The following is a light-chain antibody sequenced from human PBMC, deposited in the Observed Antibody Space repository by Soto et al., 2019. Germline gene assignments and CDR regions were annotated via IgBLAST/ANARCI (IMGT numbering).Light chain of an antibody. CDR2: DAS. J-gene: IGKJ1*01. Sequence: DIQMTQSPSTLSASVLYIVTITFRSSQSISSWLAWYQQKPGKAPKLLIYDASSLESGVPSRFRGSGSGTEFTLTISSLQPDDFATYYCQKYNSYRWKFGQGTKVDIK. V-gene: IGKV1-5*01. CDR3: QKYNSYRWK. CDR1: QSISSW.